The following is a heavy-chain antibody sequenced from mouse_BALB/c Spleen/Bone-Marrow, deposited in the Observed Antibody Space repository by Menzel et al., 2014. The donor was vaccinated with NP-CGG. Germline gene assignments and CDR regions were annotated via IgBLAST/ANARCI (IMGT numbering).Heavy chain of an antibody. D-gene: IGHD2-10*02. J-gene: IGHJ3*01. V-gene: IGHV7-1*02. CDR1: GFTFSDFY. CDR3: ARDVGYGNYFVY. Sequence: EVLVVESGGGLVQPGDSLRLSCATSGFTFSDFYMEWVRQPPGKRLEWIAASRNKAKHYTTEYSASVKGRFIVSRDTSQSILYLQMNALRAEDTAIYYCARDVGYGNYFVYWGQGTLVTVSA. CDR2: SRNKAKHYTT.